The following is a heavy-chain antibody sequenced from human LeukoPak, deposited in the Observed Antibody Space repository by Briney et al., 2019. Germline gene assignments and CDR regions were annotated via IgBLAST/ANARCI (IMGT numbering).Heavy chain of an antibody. D-gene: IGHD6-19*01. J-gene: IGHJ4*02. CDR2: IYHSGST. CDR1: GGSFSGYY. V-gene: IGHV4-34*01. CDR3: ARAHIAVAGRFDY. Sequence: SETLSLTCAVYGGSFSGYYWSWIRQPPGKGLEWIGSIYHSGSTYYNPSLKSRVTISVDTSKHQFSLKLSSVTAADTAVYYCARAHIAVAGRFDYWGQGTLVTVSS.